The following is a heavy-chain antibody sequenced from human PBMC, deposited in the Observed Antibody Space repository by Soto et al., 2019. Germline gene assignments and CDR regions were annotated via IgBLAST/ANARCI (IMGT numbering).Heavy chain of an antibody. D-gene: IGHD1-26*01. CDR1: GGSISSGGYY. J-gene: IGHJ6*02. Sequence: SGGSISSGGYYWSWIRQHPGKGLEWIGYIYYSGSTYYNPSLKSRVTISVDTSKNQFSLKLSSVTAADTAVYYCARDLVGVTQNYYYYYGMDVWGQGTTVTVSS. V-gene: IGHV4-31*02. CDR3: ARDLVGVTQNYYYYYGMDV. CDR2: IYYSGST.